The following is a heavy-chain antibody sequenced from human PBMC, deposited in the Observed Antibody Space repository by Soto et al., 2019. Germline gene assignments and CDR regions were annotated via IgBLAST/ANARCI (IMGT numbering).Heavy chain of an antibody. Sequence: SETLSLTCPVSGSSISSYYWSWIRQPTGKGLEWIGYIYYSGSTNYNPSLKSRVTISVDTSKNQFSLKLSSVTAADTAVYYCARDSYSSSFVSWDYYGMDVWGQGTTVT. CDR3: ARDSYSSSFVSWDYYGMDV. V-gene: IGHV4-59*01. D-gene: IGHD6-13*01. J-gene: IGHJ6*02. CDR2: IYYSGST. CDR1: GSSISSYY.